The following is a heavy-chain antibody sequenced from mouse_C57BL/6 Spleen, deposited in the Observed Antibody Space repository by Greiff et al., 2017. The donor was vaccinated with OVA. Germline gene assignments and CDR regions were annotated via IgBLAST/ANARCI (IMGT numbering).Heavy chain of an antibody. CDR2: ILPGSGST. J-gene: IGHJ3*01. D-gene: IGHD2-1*01. Sequence: QVQLQQSGAELMKPGASVKLSCKATGYTFTGYWIEWVKQRPGHGLEWIGAILPGSGSTNYNEKFKGKATFTADTSANTAYRQRSSLATEDSAIYYCAREGDGNYRAWFAYWGQGTLVTVSA. V-gene: IGHV1-9*01. CDR3: AREGDGNYRAWFAY. CDR1: GYTFTGYW.